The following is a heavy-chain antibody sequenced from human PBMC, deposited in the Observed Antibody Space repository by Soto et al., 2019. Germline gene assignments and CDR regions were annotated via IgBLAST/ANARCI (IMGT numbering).Heavy chain of an antibody. CDR1: GFTVSNNY. J-gene: IGHJ6*02. D-gene: IGHD3-16*01. CDR2: IYSGGST. CDR3: VILGGDYDGMDV. V-gene: IGHV3-53*02. Sequence: EVQLVETGGGLIQPGGSLRLSCVASGFTVSNNYMSWVRQPPGKGLEWVSPIYSGGSTYYADSVKGRSTISKDKSKNTLYLQLTSLIAEVAAVYFCVILGGDYDGMDVWGQGSTV.